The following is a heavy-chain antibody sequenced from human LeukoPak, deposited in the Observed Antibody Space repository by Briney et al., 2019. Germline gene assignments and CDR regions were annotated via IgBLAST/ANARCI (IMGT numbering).Heavy chain of an antibody. CDR3: ARGISGWYGAVENLPFDH. J-gene: IGHJ4*02. D-gene: IGHD6-19*01. CDR1: GDSVSSNSAA. CDR2: TYYRSKWYN. V-gene: IGHV6-1*01. Sequence: SQTLSLTCAISGDSVSSNSAAWNWIRQSPSRGLEWLGRTYYRSKWYNDYAVSVKSRITINPDTSKNQFSLQLNSVTPEDTAVYYCARGISGWYGAVENLPFDHWGQGTLVTVSS.